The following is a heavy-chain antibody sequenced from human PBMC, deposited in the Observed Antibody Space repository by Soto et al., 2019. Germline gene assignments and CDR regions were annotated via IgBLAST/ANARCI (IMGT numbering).Heavy chain of an antibody. CDR1: RYSFTSYW. CDR3: ARHPIGYDWGGYSSRWSVYYYYCMDV. D-gene: IGHD6-13*01. CDR2: IDLSDSYT. Sequence: HGESLKISCTASRYSFTSYWISWVRQMPGKVLEWMGRIDLSDSYTSYSPYFQGHFTISAAKSITTAYLRCNSLKASDTAMYYCARHPIGYDWGGYSSRWSVYYYYCMDVWGRVTTVAVAS. V-gene: IGHV5-10-1*01. J-gene: IGHJ6*02.